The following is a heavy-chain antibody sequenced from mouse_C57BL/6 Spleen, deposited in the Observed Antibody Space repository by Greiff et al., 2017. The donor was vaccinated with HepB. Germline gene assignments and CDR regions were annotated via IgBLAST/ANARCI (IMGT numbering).Heavy chain of an antibody. Sequence: EVKLMESGGGLVKPGGSLKLSCAASGFTFSSYAMSWVRQTPEKRLEWVATISDGGSYTYYPDNVKGRFTISRDNAKNNLYLQMSHLKSEDTAMYYCARANEDGYYGSFDYWGQGTTLTVSS. CDR1: GFTFSSYA. CDR3: ARANEDGYYGSFDY. V-gene: IGHV5-4*03. J-gene: IGHJ2*01. CDR2: ISDGGSYT. D-gene: IGHD2-3*01.